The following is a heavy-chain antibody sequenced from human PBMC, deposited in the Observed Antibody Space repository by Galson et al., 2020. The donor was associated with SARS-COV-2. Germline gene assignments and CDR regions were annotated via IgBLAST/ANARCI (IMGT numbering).Heavy chain of an antibody. V-gene: IGHV2-26*01. CDR2: IYLNDEK. CDR1: GFSLSTGKVG. CDR3: DRIKLWELLRGYYHYGMDV. D-gene: IGHD1-26*01. Sequence: ESGPTLVKPTETLTLTCSVSGFSLSTGKVGVSWIRQPPGKALQWLAHIYLNDEKSYNTSLKTRLTISKDTSKSQVVLTVTNMDPVDTATYYCDRIKLWELLRGYYHYGMDVWGQGTPVTVSS. J-gene: IGHJ6*02.